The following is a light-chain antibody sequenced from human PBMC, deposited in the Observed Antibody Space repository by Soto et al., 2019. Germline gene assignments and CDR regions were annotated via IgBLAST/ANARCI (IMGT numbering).Light chain of an antibody. CDR3: CSYAGSSTFL. J-gene: IGLJ2*01. Sequence: QSVLTQPASVSGSPGQSITISCTGTSSDVGSYNLVSWYQQHPGKAPKLMIYEVSKRPSGVSNRFSGSKSGNTASLTISGLHAEDEADYYCCSYAGSSTFLFGGGTKLTVL. CDR2: EVS. CDR1: SSDVGSYNL. V-gene: IGLV2-23*02.